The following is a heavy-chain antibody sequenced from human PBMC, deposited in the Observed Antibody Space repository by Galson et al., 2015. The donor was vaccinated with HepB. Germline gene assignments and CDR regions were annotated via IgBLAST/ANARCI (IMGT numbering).Heavy chain of an antibody. D-gene: IGHD5-18*01. Sequence: SLRLSCAASGFTFGDYAMSWVRQAPGKGLEWVGFIRSKAYGGTTEYAASAKGRFTISRDDSKSIAYLQMNSLKTEDTAVYYCTRGGAPYSYGYFDYWGQGTLVTVSS. J-gene: IGHJ4*02. CDR3: TRGGAPYSYGYFDY. V-gene: IGHV3-49*04. CDR1: GFTFGDYA. CDR2: IRSKAYGGTT.